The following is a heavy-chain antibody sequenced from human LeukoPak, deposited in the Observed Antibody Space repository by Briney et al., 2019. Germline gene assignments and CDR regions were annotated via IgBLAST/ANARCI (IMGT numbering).Heavy chain of an antibody. V-gene: IGHV3-23*01. CDR1: GFTFTNYA. Sequence: GTSLRLSCVASGFTFTNYAMSWVRQAPGKGLEWVSAITGSDGSSYYADSVKGRFTISRDNSKNTLYLQVNSLRAEDTAVYYCARWGDYDILTGYYVPDYWGQGTLVTVSS. CDR3: ARWGDYDILTGYYVPDY. J-gene: IGHJ4*02. CDR2: ITGSDGSS. D-gene: IGHD3-9*01.